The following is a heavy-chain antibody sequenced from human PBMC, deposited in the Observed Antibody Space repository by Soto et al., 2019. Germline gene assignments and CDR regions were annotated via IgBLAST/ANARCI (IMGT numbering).Heavy chain of an antibody. D-gene: IGHD1-1*01. V-gene: IGHV3-74*01. J-gene: IGHJ4*02. CDR1: GFTFSSHW. Sequence: HPGGSLRLSCVASGFTFSSHWMHWVRQAPGKGLVWVSRVDLDGSTTHYADSVKGRFTISRDNAKNTLYLQMSSLRADDSAVYYCVRALFSGTGIDYWGQGTLVTVSS. CDR2: VDLDGSTT. CDR3: VRALFSGTGIDY.